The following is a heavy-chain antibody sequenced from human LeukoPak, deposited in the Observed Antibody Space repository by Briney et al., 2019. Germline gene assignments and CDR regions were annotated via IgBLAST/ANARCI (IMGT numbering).Heavy chain of an antibody. CDR1: GGSISTYY. CDR2: IYYSGGT. D-gene: IGHD6-6*01. V-gene: IGHV4-59*08. Sequence: SETLSLTCTVSGGSISTYYWTWIRQPPGKGLEWIGYIYYSGGTNYNPSLKSRGTISIDTSKNQVSLKLSSVTAADTAVYYCARLWDSSSSLDYWGQGTLVTVSS. CDR3: ARLWDSSSSLDY. J-gene: IGHJ4*02.